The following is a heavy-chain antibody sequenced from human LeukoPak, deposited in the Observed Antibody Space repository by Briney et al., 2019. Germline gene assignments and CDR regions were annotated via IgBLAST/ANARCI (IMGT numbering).Heavy chain of an antibody. Sequence: SETLSLTCTVSGGSISSGGYYWSWIRQPPGKGLEWIGYIYHSGSTYYNPSLKSRVTISVDRSKNQFSLKLSSVTAADTAVYYCARERGIWYIAEVAYGGNHRPIPYYFDYWGQGTLVTVSS. CDR1: GGSISSGGYY. J-gene: IGHJ4*02. CDR2: IYHSGST. CDR3: ARERGIWYIAEVAYGGNHRPIPYYFDY. D-gene: IGHD4-23*01. V-gene: IGHV4-30-2*01.